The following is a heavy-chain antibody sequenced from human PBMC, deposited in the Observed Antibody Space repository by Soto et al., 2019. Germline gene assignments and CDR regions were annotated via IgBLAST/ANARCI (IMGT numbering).Heavy chain of an antibody. V-gene: IGHV4-34*01. CDR1: GGSFSGYY. CDR3: ARVPMWYDFWRRYYYYGMDV. J-gene: IGHJ6*02. Sequence: SETLSLTCAVYGGSFSGYYWIWIGQPPGKGLEWIGEINHSGSTNYNPSLKSRVTISVDTSKNQFSLKLSSVTAADTAVYYCARVPMWYDFWRRYYYYGMDVWGQGTTVTVSS. D-gene: IGHD3-3*01. CDR2: INHSGST.